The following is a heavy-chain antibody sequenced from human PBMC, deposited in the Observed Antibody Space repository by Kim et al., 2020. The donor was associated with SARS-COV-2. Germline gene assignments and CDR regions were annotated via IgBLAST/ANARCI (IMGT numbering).Heavy chain of an antibody. CDR3: ARAGEGIRVVIRPPNFDD. CDR1: GGSFSGYY. V-gene: IGHV4-34*01. CDR2: INHSGST. D-gene: IGHD3-22*01. J-gene: IGHJ4*02. Sequence: SETLSLTCAVYGGSFSGYYWSWIRQPPGKGLEWIGEINHSGSTNYNPSLKSRVTISVDTSKNQFSLKLSSVTAADTAVYYCARAGEGIRVVIRPPNFDDWGQGTLVTVSS.